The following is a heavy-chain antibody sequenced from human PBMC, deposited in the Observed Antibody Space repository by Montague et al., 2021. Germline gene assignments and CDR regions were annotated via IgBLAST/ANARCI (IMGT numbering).Heavy chain of an antibody. D-gene: IGHD2-21*01. CDR3: ARDQGQGYCGGDCYVGLDY. V-gene: IGHV3-7*01. CDR2: IKQDGSEK. CDR1: GFTFSNYW. Sequence: SLSLSCAASGFTFSNYWMSWVRQAPGKGLEWVANIKQDGSEKHYVDPVKGRFTISRDNAKNSLYLQMNSLRAEDTAVYFCARDQGQGYCGGDCYVGLDYWGQGTLVTVSS. J-gene: IGHJ4*02.